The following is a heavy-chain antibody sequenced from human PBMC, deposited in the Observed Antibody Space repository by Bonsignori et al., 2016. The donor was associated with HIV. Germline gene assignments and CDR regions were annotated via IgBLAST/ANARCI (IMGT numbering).Heavy chain of an antibody. J-gene: IGHJ4*02. V-gene: IGHV4-39*07. CDR3: ASLHWFLFKTFDS. Sequence: QLQLQESGPGLVKPSETLSLTCTVSGDSISSSNYYWGWIRQPPGKGLEWIGNIYYSGSTYYNPSLKSRITISAVMSKNQFSLRLTSVTAADTAVYYCASLHWFLFKTFDSWGQGTLVTVSS. D-gene: IGHD3-9*01. CDR1: GDSISSSNYY. CDR2: IYYSGST.